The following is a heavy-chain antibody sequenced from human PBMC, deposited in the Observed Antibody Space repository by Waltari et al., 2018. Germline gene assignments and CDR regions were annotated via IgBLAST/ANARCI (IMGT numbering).Heavy chain of an antibody. Sequence: QLKLQESGPGLVEPSGTLSLTCDVSGDSMSSRYWWGWVRQSPGKGLEWIGQVHFSGKNNNSPSFAGRVTVSLDTSANQFSLRLSSMTAADTAVYYCARDRGRGLYLDSWGQGTLVTVSP. J-gene: IGHJ4*02. CDR2: VHFSGKN. D-gene: IGHD2-15*01. CDR1: GDSMSSRYW. CDR3: ARDRGRGLYLDS. V-gene: IGHV4-4*02.